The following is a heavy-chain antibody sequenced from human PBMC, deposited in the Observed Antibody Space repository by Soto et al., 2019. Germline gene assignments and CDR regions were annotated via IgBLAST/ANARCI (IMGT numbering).Heavy chain of an antibody. Sequence: QVQLVESGGGVVQPGGSLRLSCAASGFTFSTSVMHWVRQAPGKGLEWMAIISYGGVNKYYADSVKGRFTISRDISESTLYLQMNSLRTEDTAVYYCAREECEDGRCHFDYWGQGTLVSVSS. V-gene: IGHV3-30-3*01. CDR1: GFTFSTSV. D-gene: IGHD3-3*01. CDR2: ISYGGVNK. J-gene: IGHJ4*02. CDR3: AREECEDGRCHFDY.